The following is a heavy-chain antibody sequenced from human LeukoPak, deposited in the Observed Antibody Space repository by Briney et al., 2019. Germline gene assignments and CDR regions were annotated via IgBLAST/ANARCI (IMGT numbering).Heavy chain of an antibody. CDR3: AREYTLYRSGWFLDY. Sequence: SETLSLTCTVSGGSISSSSYYWGWIRQPPGKGLEWIGSIYYSGNTYYNPSLKSRATISTDTSRSQFSLNLSSVTAADTAVYYCAREYTLYRSGWFLDYWGQGTVVTVSS. V-gene: IGHV4-39*07. J-gene: IGHJ4*02. CDR2: IYYSGNT. D-gene: IGHD6-19*01. CDR1: GGSISSSSYY.